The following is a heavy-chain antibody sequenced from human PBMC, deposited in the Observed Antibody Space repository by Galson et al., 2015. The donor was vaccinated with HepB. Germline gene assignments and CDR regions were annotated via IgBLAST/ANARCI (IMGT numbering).Heavy chain of an antibody. J-gene: IGHJ6*02. V-gene: IGHV1-18*01. CDR1: GYTFTSYG. CDR2: ISAYNGNT. CDR3: ARDPPDTTPIPYYDYVWGSYRYELYYYGMDV. Sequence: SVKVSCKASGYTFTSYGISWVRQAPGQGLERMGWISAYNGNTNYAQKLQGRVTMTTDTSTSTAYMELRSLRSDDTAVYYCARDPPDTTPIPYYDYVWGSYRYELYYYGMDVWGQGTTVTVSS. D-gene: IGHD3-16*02.